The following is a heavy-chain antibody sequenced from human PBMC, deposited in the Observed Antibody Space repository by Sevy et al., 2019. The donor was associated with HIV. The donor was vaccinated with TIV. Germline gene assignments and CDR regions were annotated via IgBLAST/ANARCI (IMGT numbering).Heavy chain of an antibody. CDR1: GFTFSSYD. D-gene: IGHD3-22*01. CDR3: ARDSSYNDSSGYYLDWYFDL. J-gene: IGHJ2*01. CDR2: IGTAGDT. Sequence: GGSLRLSCAASGFTFSSYDMHWVRQATGKGLEWVSAIGTAGDTYYPGSVKGRFTISRENAKNSLYLQMNSLRAGDTAVYYCARDSSYNDSSGYYLDWYFDLWGRRTLVTVSS. V-gene: IGHV3-13*01.